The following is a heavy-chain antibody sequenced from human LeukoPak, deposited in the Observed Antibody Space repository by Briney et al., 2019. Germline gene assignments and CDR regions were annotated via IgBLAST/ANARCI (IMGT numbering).Heavy chain of an antibody. CDR1: GYTFTGYY. Sequence: ASVKVSCKASGYTFTGYYMHWVRQAPGQGLEWMGWINPNSGGTNYAQKLQGRVTMTTDTSTSTAYMELRSLRSDDTAAYYCARDNLWFEPRKYYYYMDVWGKGTTVTISS. CDR2: INPNSGGT. J-gene: IGHJ6*03. V-gene: IGHV1-2*02. CDR3: ARDNLWFEPRKYYYYMDV. D-gene: IGHD3-10*01.